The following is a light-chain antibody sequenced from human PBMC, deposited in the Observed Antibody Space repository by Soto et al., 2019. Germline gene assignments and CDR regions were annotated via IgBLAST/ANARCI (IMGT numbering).Light chain of an antibody. CDR3: QQYGRSPWT. CDR1: QTVTSSY. CDR2: GAS. J-gene: IGKJ1*01. Sequence: EIVLTQSPGTLSLSPGERGTLSCRACQTVTSSYLAWNQQKPGQAPRVLIYGASSRATGIPDRVSGSGSGTDFTLTISRLEPEDFAVYYCQQYGRSPWTFGQGTRWIS. V-gene: IGKV3-20*01.